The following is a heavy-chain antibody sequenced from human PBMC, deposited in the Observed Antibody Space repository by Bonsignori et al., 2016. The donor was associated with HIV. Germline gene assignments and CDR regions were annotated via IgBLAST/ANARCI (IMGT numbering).Heavy chain of an antibody. CDR1: GGTFTNYA. CDR3: ARVRGVEIPSPIDY. J-gene: IGHJ4*02. Sequence: QVHLVQSGAEVRKPGSSVKVSCKASGGTFTNYAINWVRQAPGQGLEWMGRIIPMLTTANYAQKFQGRVTITADESTTTAYMALSSLRSEDTAMYYCARVRGVEIPSPIDYWGQGTLVTVSS. CDR2: IIPMLTTA. D-gene: IGHD4-23*01. V-gene: IGHV1-69*15.